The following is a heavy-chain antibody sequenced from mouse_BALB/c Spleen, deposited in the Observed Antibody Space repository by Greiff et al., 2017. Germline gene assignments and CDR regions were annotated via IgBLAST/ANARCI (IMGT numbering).Heavy chain of an antibody. CDR1: GFTFSSYG. D-gene: IGHD1-1*01. CDR2: ISSGGSYT. J-gene: IGHJ4*01. V-gene: IGHV5-6*01. Sequence: EVKLLESGGDLVKPGGSLKLSCAASGFTFSSYGMSWVRQTPDKRLEWVATISSGGSYTYYPDSVKGRFTISRDNAKNTLYLQMSSLKSEDTAMYYCARHFTTVVATTPYAMDYWGQGTSVTVSS. CDR3: ARHFTTVVATTPYAMDY.